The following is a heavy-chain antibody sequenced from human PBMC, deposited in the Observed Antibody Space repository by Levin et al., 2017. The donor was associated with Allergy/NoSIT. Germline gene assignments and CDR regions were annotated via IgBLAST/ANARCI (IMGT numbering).Heavy chain of an antibody. Sequence: SETLSLTCTVSGGSFTSYFWSWIRQPPGKGLEWIGYIYYTGSTNYNPSLKSRVTISLDKSKNQLSLKLTSVTAADTAVYYCARHSGSSRGYFDYWGQGTLVTVSS. J-gene: IGHJ4*02. CDR1: GGSFTSYF. CDR2: IYYTGST. D-gene: IGHD1-26*01. V-gene: IGHV4-59*01. CDR3: ARHSGSSRGYFDY.